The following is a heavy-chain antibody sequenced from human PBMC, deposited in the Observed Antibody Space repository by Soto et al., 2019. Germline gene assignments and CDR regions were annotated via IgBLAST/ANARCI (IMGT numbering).Heavy chain of an antibody. CDR3: ARVFSSGSGWMYYFDF. Sequence: QVQLQESGPGLVKPSETLSLTCTVSSDSIAGENWWSWVRQPPGMGLEWIGEIFHTGGTNYNPSLQGRVTMEVDKSTNQFSLKLISATAADTAVYYCARVFSSGSGWMYYFDFWGQGTLVSVSS. CDR1: SDSIAGENW. J-gene: IGHJ4*02. CDR2: IFHTGGT. V-gene: IGHV4-4*02. D-gene: IGHD6-25*01.